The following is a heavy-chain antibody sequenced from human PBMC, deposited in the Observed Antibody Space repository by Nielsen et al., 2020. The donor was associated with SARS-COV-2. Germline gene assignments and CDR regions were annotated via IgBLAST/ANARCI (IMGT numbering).Heavy chain of an antibody. CDR3: GREGGIAVAGIDY. J-gene: IGHJ4*02. CDR2: LKNGGTT. CDR1: GFRLSNYY. D-gene: IGHD6-19*01. Sequence: GESLKISCVDSGFRLSNYYMTWVRQAPGKGLEWVSLLKNGGTTYYADSVKGRFTISRDISKNTLYLQMSRLRVEDTAVYFCGREGGIAVAGIDYWGQGTLVTVSS. V-gene: IGHV3-53*01.